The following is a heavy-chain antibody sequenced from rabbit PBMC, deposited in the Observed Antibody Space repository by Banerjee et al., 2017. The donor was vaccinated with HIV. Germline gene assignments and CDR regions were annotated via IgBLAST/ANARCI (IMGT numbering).Heavy chain of an antibody. CDR3: ARFSVTNDSPL. D-gene: IGHD4-1*01. CDR2: ISAGSSGST. Sequence: QSLEESGGDLVKPGASLTLTCTASGFSFSSGYYMCWVRQAPGKGLEWIACISAGSSGSTYYASWAKGRFTISKASSTTVTLQMTSLTAADTATYFCARFSVTNDSPLWGPGTLVTVS. CDR1: GFSFSSGYY. J-gene: IGHJ6*01. V-gene: IGHV1S40*01.